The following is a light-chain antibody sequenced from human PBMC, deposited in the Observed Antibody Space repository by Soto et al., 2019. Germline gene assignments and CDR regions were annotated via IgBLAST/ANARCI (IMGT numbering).Light chain of an antibody. J-gene: IGKJ1*01. CDR1: QGIRND. V-gene: IGKV1-6*01. CDR2: AAS. Sequence: AIQMTQSPSSLSASVVDRVIITCLASQGIRNDLGWYQQKPGKAPKLLIYAASQLESGVPSRFSGSGSGTDFTLTIRSLQPEDFATYYCLQDHNYPPAFGQGTKVDIK. CDR3: LQDHNYPPA.